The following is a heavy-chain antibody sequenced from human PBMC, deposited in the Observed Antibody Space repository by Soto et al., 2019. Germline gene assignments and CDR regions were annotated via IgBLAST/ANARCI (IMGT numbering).Heavy chain of an antibody. CDR2: IYYSGST. V-gene: IGHV4-59*01. J-gene: IGHJ4*02. D-gene: IGHD2-2*01. CDR1: GGSISSYY. Sequence: PSETLSLTCTVSGGSISSYYWSWIRQPPGKGLEWIGYIYYSGSTNYNPSLKSRVTTSVDTSKNQFSLKLSSVTAADTAVYYCARVRGCSSTSCYSFDYWGQGTLVTVSS. CDR3: ARVRGCSSTSCYSFDY.